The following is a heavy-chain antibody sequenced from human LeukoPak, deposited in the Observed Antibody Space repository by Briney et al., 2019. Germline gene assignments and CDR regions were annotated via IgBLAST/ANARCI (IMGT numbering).Heavy chain of an antibody. D-gene: IGHD6-25*01. CDR1: GFTYTNYW. J-gene: IGHJ4*02. Sequence: PGGSLRLSCAASGFTYTNYWMTWVRQAPGKGLEWVANINQDGSEEYYVDSVKGRFTVSRDNAKKSVYPQMSSLRAEDTAVYYCARERPLRYWGQGTLVTVSS. V-gene: IGHV3-7*04. CDR2: INQDGSEE. CDR3: ARERPLRY.